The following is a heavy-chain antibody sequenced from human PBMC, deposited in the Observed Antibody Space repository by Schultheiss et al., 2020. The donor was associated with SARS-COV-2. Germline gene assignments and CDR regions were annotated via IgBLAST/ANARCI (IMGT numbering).Heavy chain of an antibody. CDR1: GGSISSSSYY. CDR2: IYASGTT. CDR3: AREFGGSFQH. Sequence: SETLSLTCTVSGGSISSSSYYWSWIRQPAGKGLEWIGRIYASGTTNYNPSLKSRVSISVDTSKNQFSLKLSSVTAADTAVYYCAREFGGSFQHWGRGTLVTVSS. D-gene: IGHD3-16*01. J-gene: IGHJ1*01. V-gene: IGHV4-61*02.